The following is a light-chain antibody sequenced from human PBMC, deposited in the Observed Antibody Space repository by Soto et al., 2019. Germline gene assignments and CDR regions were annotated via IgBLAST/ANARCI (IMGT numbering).Light chain of an antibody. V-gene: IGLV2-23*01. J-gene: IGLJ6*01. CDR2: EDN. CDR1: TSDLGSYNL. Sequence: QSALTQPASVSGSPGQSITMSCTGTTSDLGSYNLVSWYQQHPGKAPKLMIYEDNKRPSGVSNRFSGSKSGNTAALTISSLQAEDVADYYCCSYADSRTYVFGTGTKLTVL. CDR3: CSYADSRTYV.